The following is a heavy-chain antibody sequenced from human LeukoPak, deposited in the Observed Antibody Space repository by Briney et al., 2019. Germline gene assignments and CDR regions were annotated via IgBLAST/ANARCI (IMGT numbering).Heavy chain of an antibody. Sequence: GASVKVSCKASGYTFTSYAMHWVRQAPGQRLEWMGWSNAGNGNTKYSQEFQGRVTITRGTSASTAYMELSSLRAEDTAVYYCARDALDYSSSPWIDYKSNWFDPWGQGTLVTVSS. J-gene: IGHJ5*02. D-gene: IGHD6-6*01. CDR3: ARDALDYSSSPWIDYKSNWFDP. CDR2: SNAGNGNT. CDR1: GYTFTSYA. V-gene: IGHV1-3*02.